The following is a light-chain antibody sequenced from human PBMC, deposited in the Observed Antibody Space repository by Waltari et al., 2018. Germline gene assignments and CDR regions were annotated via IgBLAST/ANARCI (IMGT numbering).Light chain of an antibody. CDR2: DVS. CDR1: SSDAGGYNY. Sequence: QSALTQPASVSGSPGQSITISCTGTSSDAGGYNYVSRYQQHPGKAPKLMIYDVSERPSGVSNHFSGSKSGNTASLTISGLQAEDEADYYCSSYTSSNTWVFGGGTKLTVL. V-gene: IGLV2-14*01. J-gene: IGLJ3*02. CDR3: SSYTSSNTWV.